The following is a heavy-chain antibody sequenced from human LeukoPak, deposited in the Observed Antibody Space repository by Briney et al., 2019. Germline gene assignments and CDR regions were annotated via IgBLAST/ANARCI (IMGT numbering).Heavy chain of an antibody. CDR2: IYYSGST. V-gene: IGHV4-59*01. Sequence: PSETLSLTCTVSGGSISSYYWSWTRQPPGKGLEWIGYIYYSGSTNYNPSLKSRVTISVDTSKNQFSLKLSSVTAADTAVYYCASTPRQQWLVWGWFDPWGQGTLVTVSS. J-gene: IGHJ5*02. D-gene: IGHD6-19*01. CDR3: ASTPRQQWLVWGWFDP. CDR1: GGSISSYY.